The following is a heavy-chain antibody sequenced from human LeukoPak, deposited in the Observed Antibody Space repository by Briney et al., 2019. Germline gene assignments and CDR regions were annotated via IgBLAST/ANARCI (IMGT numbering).Heavy chain of an antibody. Sequence: GGSLRLSCAASGFTFSSYAMHWVRQAPGKGLEWVAVISYDGSSQSYADSVRGRFTISRDNSKNTLYLQMNSLRAEDTAVYYCAIRPYYYDSSGPNWGQGTLVTVSS. CDR1: GFTFSSYA. CDR2: ISYDGSSQ. V-gene: IGHV3-30-3*01. CDR3: AIRPYYYDSSGPN. D-gene: IGHD3-22*01. J-gene: IGHJ4*02.